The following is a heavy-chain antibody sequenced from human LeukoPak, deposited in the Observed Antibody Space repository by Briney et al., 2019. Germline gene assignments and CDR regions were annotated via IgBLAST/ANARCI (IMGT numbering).Heavy chain of an antibody. CDR1: GFFFSNYW. CDR2: INPDGSSI. Sequence: GGSLRLSCATSGFFFSNYWMYWVRQAPGRGLVWVSRINPDGSSIGYADFVRGRFTISRDNAKNTLFLQMNSLTVEDTAMYYCGRDLSWGSTDYWGQGTLVTVSS. CDR3: GRDLSWGSTDY. J-gene: IGHJ4*02. V-gene: IGHV3-74*01. D-gene: IGHD3-16*01.